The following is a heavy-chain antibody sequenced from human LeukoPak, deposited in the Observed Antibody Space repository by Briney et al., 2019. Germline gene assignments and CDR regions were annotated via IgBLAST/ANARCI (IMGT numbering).Heavy chain of an antibody. CDR1: GGSISSGSYH. CDR2: LYTSGST. V-gene: IGHV4-61*02. CDR3: ARGTGIAAAALLGLDP. Sequence: SETLSLTCTVSGGSISSGSYHWSWFRQPAGTGLEWIGRLYTSGSTNYNPSLKSRVTISVDTSKNQFSLNLSSVTAADTAVYYCARGTGIAAAALLGLDPWGQGTLVTVSS. J-gene: IGHJ5*02. D-gene: IGHD6-13*01.